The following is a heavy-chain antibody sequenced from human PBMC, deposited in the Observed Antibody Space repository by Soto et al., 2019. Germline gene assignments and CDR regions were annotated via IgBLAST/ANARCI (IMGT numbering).Heavy chain of an antibody. V-gene: IGHV4-4*07. D-gene: IGHD3-22*01. Sequence: SETLSLTCTVSGGSISSCYWSWIRQPAGKGLEWIGRIYTSGSTNYNPSLKSRVTMSVDTSKNQFSLKLSSVTAADTVVYYCARGDSFDSSGYYAPMGYYYGMDVWGQGTTVTVSS. J-gene: IGHJ6*02. CDR1: GGSISSCY. CDR2: IYTSGST. CDR3: ARGDSFDSSGYYAPMGYYYGMDV.